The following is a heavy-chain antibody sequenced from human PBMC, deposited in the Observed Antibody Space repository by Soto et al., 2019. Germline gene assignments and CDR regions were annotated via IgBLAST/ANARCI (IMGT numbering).Heavy chain of an antibody. Sequence: SETLSLTCTVSGGSISSYYWSWIRQPPGEGLEWIGYIYYSGSTNYNPSLKSRVTISVDTSKNQFSLKLSSVTAADTAVYYCARDLRFLEWFAVNWFDPWGQGTLVTVSS. CDR3: ARDLRFLEWFAVNWFDP. V-gene: IGHV4-59*01. CDR1: GGSISSYY. D-gene: IGHD3-3*01. J-gene: IGHJ5*02. CDR2: IYYSGST.